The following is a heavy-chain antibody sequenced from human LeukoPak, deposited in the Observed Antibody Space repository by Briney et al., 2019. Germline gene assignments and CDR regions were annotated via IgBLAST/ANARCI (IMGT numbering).Heavy chain of an antibody. CDR1: GGSISSGSYY. J-gene: IGHJ5*02. Sequence: SETLSLTCTVSGGSISSGSYYWSWIRQPAGKGLEWIGRIYTSGSTNYNPSLKSRVTISVDTSKNQFSLKLSSVTAADTAVYYCAREIPYSYSQEGGWFDPWGQGTLVTVSS. CDR3: AREIPYSYSQEGGWFDP. CDR2: IYTSGST. D-gene: IGHD2-21*01. V-gene: IGHV4-61*02.